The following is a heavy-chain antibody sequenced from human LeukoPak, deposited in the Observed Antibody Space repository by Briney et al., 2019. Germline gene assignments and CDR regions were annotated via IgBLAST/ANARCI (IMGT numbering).Heavy chain of an antibody. Sequence: ASVMVSCKASGYTFTTYDINWVRQATGQGLEWMGWINPNSGGTNYAQKFQGRVTMTRDTSISTAYMELSRLRSDDTAVYYCARDNWYSSSWYTVENYYYYYMDVWGKGTTVTVSS. CDR1: GYTFTTYD. D-gene: IGHD6-13*01. J-gene: IGHJ6*03. V-gene: IGHV1-2*02. CDR3: ARDNWYSSSWYTVENYYYYYMDV. CDR2: INPNSGGT.